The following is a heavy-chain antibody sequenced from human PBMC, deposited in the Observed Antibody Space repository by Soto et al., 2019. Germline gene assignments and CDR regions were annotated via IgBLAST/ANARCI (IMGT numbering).Heavy chain of an antibody. CDR2: INHSGST. V-gene: IGHV4-34*01. J-gene: IGHJ5*02. CDR1: GGSFSGYY. Sequence: QVQLQQWGAGLLKPSETLSLTCAVYGGSFSGYYWSWIRQPPGKGLEWIGEINHSGSTNYNPSLKRRVTISVDTSKNQFSLKLSSVTAADTAVYYCARGRTAMDLNWFDPWGQGTLVTVSS. CDR3: ARGRTAMDLNWFDP. D-gene: IGHD5-18*01.